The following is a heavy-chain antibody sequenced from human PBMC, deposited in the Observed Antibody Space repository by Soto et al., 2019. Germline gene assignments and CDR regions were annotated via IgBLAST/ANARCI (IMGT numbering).Heavy chain of an antibody. D-gene: IGHD2-21*01. Sequence: GGSLRLSCAASGFTFSSYWMSWVRQAPGKGLEWVANIKQDGSEKYYVDSVKGRFTISRDNAKNSLYLQMNSLRAEDTAVYYCARGCVDCNYYYGMDVWGQGTTVTVSS. CDR3: ARGCVDCNYYYGMDV. J-gene: IGHJ6*02. CDR2: IKQDGSEK. CDR1: GFTFSSYW. V-gene: IGHV3-7*05.